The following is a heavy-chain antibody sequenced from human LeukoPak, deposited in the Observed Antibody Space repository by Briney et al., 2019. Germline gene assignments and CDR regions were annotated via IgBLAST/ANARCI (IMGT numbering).Heavy chain of an antibody. V-gene: IGHV3-23*01. D-gene: IGHD1-26*01. CDR1: GGSISSYY. J-gene: IGHJ3*02. Sequence: ETLSLTCTVSGGSISSYYWSWVRQAPGKGLEWVSAISGSGVSTYYADSVKGRFTISRDNSKNALYLQMNSLRAEDTAVYSCAKDMRPSGSYSDAFDIWGQGTMVTVSS. CDR3: AKDMRPSGSYSDAFDI. CDR2: ISGSGVST.